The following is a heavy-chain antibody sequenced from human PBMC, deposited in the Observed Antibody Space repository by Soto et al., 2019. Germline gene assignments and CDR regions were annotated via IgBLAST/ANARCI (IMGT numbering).Heavy chain of an antibody. Sequence: PETLSLTCTVSGGSVSTYYLSWIRPPPGKGLEWIGTIYHSGLTYYNPSLKSRVTIFVDASNNQFSLELTSVTAADTAVYYCARAHSSPSAFLVDYWGQGTLVTVSS. D-gene: IGHD6-6*01. V-gene: IGHV4-4*08. CDR2: IYHSGLT. J-gene: IGHJ4*02. CDR3: ARAHSSPSAFLVDY. CDR1: GGSVSTYY.